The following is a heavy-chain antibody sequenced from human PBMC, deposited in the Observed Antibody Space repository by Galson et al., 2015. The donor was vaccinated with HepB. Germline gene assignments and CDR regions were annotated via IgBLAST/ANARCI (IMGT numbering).Heavy chain of an antibody. CDR3: AKDLSHRDSYGYSYYYYYGMDV. CDR1: GFTFSSHG. CDR2: ISNDGNNE. V-gene: IGHV3-30*18. J-gene: IGHJ6*02. D-gene: IGHD5-18*01. Sequence: SLRLSCAASGFTFSSHGMHWVRQAPGKGLEWVAVISNDGNNEYYGDSVKGRFIISRDSSKNTLYLQMNSLRAEDTAVYYCAKDLSHRDSYGYSYYYYYGMDVWGQGTTVTVSS.